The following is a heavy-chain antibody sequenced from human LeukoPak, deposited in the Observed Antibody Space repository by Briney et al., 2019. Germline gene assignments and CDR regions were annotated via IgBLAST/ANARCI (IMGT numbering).Heavy chain of an antibody. Sequence: PSETLSLTCTVSGGSISGYFWSCIRQPPGQGPEFIGYIYYTGATFYNPSLKSRVTMSVDTSKNQFSLKLSSVTAADTAVYYCARHDPVGYYQHGMDVWGQGTTVTVSS. CDR2: IYYTGAT. CDR3: ARHDPVGYYQHGMDV. V-gene: IGHV4-59*08. J-gene: IGHJ6*02. CDR1: GGSISGYF. D-gene: IGHD2-15*01.